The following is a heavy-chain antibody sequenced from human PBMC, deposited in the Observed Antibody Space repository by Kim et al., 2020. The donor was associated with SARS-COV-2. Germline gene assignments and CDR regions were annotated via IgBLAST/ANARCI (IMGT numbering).Heavy chain of an antibody. D-gene: IGHD4-17*01. Sequence: SETLSLTCSVSGGSISSKNYHWGWIRQTPGKGLEWIGSVSYSGTTNYNPFLKSRVTISVVTSKNQSSLNLTSVTAADTAVYYCARPRLNGDYASAFDFWGQGTLVTVSS. J-gene: IGHJ4*02. CDR1: GGSISSKNYH. V-gene: IGHV4-39*01. CDR3: ARPRLNGDYASAFDF. CDR2: VSYSGTT.